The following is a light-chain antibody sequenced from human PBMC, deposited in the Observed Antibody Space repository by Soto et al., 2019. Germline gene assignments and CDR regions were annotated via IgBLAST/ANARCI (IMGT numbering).Light chain of an antibody. CDR1: SSDVGSYNL. J-gene: IGLJ2*01. V-gene: IGLV2-23*01. CDR2: EGS. Sequence: QSALTQPASVSGSPGQSITISCTGTSSDVGSYNLVSWYQQHPGKAPKLMIYEGSKRPSGVSNRFSGSKSGNTASLTISGLQAEDEADYYCQSYDGSLSRSVFGGGTQLTVL. CDR3: QSYDGSLSRSV.